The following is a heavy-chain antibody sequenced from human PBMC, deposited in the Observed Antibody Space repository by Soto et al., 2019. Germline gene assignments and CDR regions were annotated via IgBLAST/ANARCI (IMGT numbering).Heavy chain of an antibody. CDR1: GGTFSSYA. Sequence: QVQLVQSGAEVKKPGSSVKVSCKASGGTFSSYAISWVRQAPGQGLEWMGGIIPIFGTANYAQKFQGRVTITADESTSTAYMERSSLRSEDTAVYYCARGAPTLWVSGGYYYYYGMDVWGQGTTVTVSS. D-gene: IGHD2-15*01. CDR2: IIPIFGTA. CDR3: ARGAPTLWVSGGYYYYYGMDV. J-gene: IGHJ6*02. V-gene: IGHV1-69*01.